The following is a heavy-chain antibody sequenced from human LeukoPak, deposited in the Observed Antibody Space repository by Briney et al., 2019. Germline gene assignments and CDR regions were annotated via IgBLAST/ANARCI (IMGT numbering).Heavy chain of an antibody. V-gene: IGHV3-23*01. CDR3: ARSIVVVTSYYFDY. CDR1: GFTFSSYA. Sequence: GGSLRLSCAASGFTFSSYAMSWVRQAPGKGLEWVTAISGSGGSTYYADSVKGRFTISRDNSKNTLYLQMNSLRAEDTAVYYCARSIVVVTSYYFDYWGQGTLVTVSS. J-gene: IGHJ4*02. CDR2: ISGSGGST. D-gene: IGHD3-22*01.